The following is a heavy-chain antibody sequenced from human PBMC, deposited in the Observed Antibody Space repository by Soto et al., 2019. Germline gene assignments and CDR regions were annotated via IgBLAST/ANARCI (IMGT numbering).Heavy chain of an antibody. Sequence: EVQVVESGGGLVQPGGSLRLSCAASGFTFSSCEMNWVRQAPGKGLEWISYISVSGTTIYYADSVKGRFTISRDNAKSSLYLQMNSLRVEDTAVYYCARDLPTLWYQEPIVGPTRAGLDIDYWGQGTLVTVSS. CDR3: ARDLPTLWYQEPIVGPTRAGLDIDY. V-gene: IGHV3-48*03. D-gene: IGHD1-26*01. CDR1: GFTFSSCE. CDR2: ISVSGTTI. J-gene: IGHJ4*02.